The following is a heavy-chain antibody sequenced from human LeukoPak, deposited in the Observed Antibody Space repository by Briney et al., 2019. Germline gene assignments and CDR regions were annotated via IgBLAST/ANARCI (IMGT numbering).Heavy chain of an antibody. Sequence: GGSRRLSCADSGFTFSSWWMHWVRQVPGKGLVWVSRVNPDGSITTYADAVKGRFTISRDNAMNTLYLQMNSLRAEDTAVYYCTRDLTGLRDYWGQGTLVTVSS. CDR3: TRDLTGLRDY. D-gene: IGHD1-14*01. V-gene: IGHV3-74*03. CDR2: VNPDGSIT. J-gene: IGHJ4*02. CDR1: GFTFSSWW.